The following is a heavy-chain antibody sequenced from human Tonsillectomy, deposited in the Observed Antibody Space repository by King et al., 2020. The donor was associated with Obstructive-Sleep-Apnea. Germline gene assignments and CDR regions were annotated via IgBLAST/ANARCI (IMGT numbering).Heavy chain of an antibody. V-gene: IGHV3-30*04. D-gene: IGHD3-22*01. CDR1: GFTFSSYA. Sequence: VQLVQSGGGVVQPGRSLRLSCAASGFTFSSYAMHGVRQAPGKGLEWVAVISYDGSNKYYADSVKGRFTISRDNSKNTLYLQMNSLRAEDTAVYYCARAGITMIVVVISPFDYWGQGTLVTVSS. CDR2: ISYDGSNK. J-gene: IGHJ4*02. CDR3: ARAGITMIVVVISPFDY.